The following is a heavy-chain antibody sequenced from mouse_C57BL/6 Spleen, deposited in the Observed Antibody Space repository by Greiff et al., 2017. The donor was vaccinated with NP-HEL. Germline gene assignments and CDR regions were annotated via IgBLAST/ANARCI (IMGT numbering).Heavy chain of an antibody. J-gene: IGHJ2*01. Sequence: VQLKESGPELVKPGASVKISCKASGYSFTGYYMNWVKQSPEKSLEWIGEINPSTGGTTYIQKFKAKATLTVDKSSSTAYMQLKSLTSEDSAVYYCARRGDYGSSFGNYFDYWGQGTTLTVSS. CDR1: GYSFTGYY. D-gene: IGHD1-1*01. CDR2: INPSTGGT. V-gene: IGHV1-42*01. CDR3: ARRGDYGSSFGNYFDY.